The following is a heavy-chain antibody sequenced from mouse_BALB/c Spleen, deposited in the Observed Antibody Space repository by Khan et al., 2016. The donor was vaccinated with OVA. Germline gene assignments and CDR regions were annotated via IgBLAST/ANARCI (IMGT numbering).Heavy chain of an antibody. V-gene: IGHV5-9-3*01. CDR3: ARSPYGNFAY. CDR2: INSDGDYT. J-gene: IGHJ3*01. CDR1: GFTFSTFA. Sequence: EVELVESGGGLVKPGGSLKLSCAASGFTFSTFAMSWVRQTPEKRLEWVATINSDGDYTYYPDNVTGRFTISRDNAKNTLYLQIYSLRFEDTAMYYCARSPYGNFAYWGQGTLVTVSA. D-gene: IGHD2-1*01.